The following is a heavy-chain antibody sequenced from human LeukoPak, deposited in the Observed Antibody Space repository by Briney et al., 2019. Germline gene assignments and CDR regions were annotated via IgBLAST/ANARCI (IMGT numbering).Heavy chain of an antibody. CDR1: GFTFSSYE. V-gene: IGHV3-48*03. CDR2: ISSSGNTI. CDR3: ARDLRGLGGFVDY. D-gene: IGHD3-10*01. Sequence: GGSLRLSCAASGFTFSSYEMNWVRQAPGKGLEWISYISSSGNTIHYADSVKGRFTISRDNAKNSLYLQMNSLRAEDTAVYYCARDLRGLGGFVDYWGQGTLVTVSS. J-gene: IGHJ4*02.